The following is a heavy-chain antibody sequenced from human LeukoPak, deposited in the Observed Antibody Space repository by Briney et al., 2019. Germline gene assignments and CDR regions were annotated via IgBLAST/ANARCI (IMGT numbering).Heavy chain of an antibody. CDR3: AREARESSSWLT. Sequence: SETLSLTCAVYGGSFSGYYWSWIRQPPGKGLEWIGEINHSGSTNYNPSLKSRVTISVDTSKNQFSLKLSSVTAADTAVYYCAREARESSSWLTWGQGTLVTVSS. V-gene: IGHV4-34*01. CDR2: INHSGST. J-gene: IGHJ5*02. CDR1: GGSFSGYY. D-gene: IGHD6-13*01.